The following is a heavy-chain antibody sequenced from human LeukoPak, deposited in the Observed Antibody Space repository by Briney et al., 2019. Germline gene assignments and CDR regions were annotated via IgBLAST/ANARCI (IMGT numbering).Heavy chain of an antibody. Sequence: SETLSLTCTVSGYSISSGYYWGWIRQPPGKGLEWIGSIYHSGSTYYNPSLKSRVTISVDTSKNQFSLKLSSVTAADTAVYYCTTYYYDSSGNNWFDPWGQGTLVTVSS. CDR1: GYSISSGYY. D-gene: IGHD3-22*01. CDR3: TTYYYDSSGNNWFDP. V-gene: IGHV4-38-2*02. J-gene: IGHJ5*02. CDR2: IYHSGST.